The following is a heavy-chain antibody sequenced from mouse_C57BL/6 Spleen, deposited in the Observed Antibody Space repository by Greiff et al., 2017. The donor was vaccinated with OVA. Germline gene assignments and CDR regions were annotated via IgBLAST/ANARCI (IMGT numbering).Heavy chain of an antibody. CDR3: ARDPLLYAMDY. CDR1: GYAFTNYL. CDR2: INPGSGGT. Sequence: VQLQQSGAELVRPGTSVKVSCKASGYAFTNYLIEWVKQRPGQGLEWIGVINPGSGGTNYNEKFKGKATLTADKSSSTAYMQLSSLTSEDSAVYFCARDPLLYAMDYWGQGTSVTVSS. D-gene: IGHD2-1*01. J-gene: IGHJ4*01. V-gene: IGHV1-54*01.